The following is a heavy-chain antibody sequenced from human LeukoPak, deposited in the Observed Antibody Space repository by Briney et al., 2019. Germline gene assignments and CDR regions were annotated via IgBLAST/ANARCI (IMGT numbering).Heavy chain of an antibody. CDR1: GDSINNYY. CDR3: ARRRVLPPAYYFDY. V-gene: IGHV4-59*01. Sequence: SETLSLTCTVRGDSINNYYWTWIRQPPGKGLEWIGYIYNSGSAIYNPSLKSRVTISVDTSKNQFSLKLSSMTAADTAVYYCARRRVLPPAYYFDYWGQGTLVAVSS. J-gene: IGHJ4*02. D-gene: IGHD2/OR15-2a*01. CDR2: IYNSGSA.